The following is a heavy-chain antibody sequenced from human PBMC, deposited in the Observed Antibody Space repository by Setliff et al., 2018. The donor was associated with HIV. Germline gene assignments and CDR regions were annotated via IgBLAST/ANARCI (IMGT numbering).Heavy chain of an antibody. CDR3: ARDFGVVIPQGRFDP. J-gene: IGHJ5*02. V-gene: IGHV4-39*01. CDR1: GGSISSSSYY. D-gene: IGHD3-3*01. Sequence: KTSETLSLTCTVSGGSISSSSYYWGWIRQPPGKGLEWIGSIYYSGSTYYNPSLKSRVTLSVDTSKNQFFLRLSSVTAADTAVYYCARDFGVVIPQGRFDPWGQGTLVTVS. CDR2: IYYSGST.